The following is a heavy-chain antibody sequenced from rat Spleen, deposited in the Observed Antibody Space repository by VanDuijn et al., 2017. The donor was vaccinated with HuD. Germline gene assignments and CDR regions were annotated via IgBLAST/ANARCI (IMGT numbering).Heavy chain of an antibody. Sequence: EVQLVESGGGLVQPGRSMKLSCAASGFTFSNYYMAWVRQAPTKGLEWVESISTGGCNTYYRDSVKGRFTISRDNAKSTLYLQMNSLRSEDTATYYCKKTNYYSGDFDYWGQGVMVTVSS. J-gene: IGHJ2*01. V-gene: IGHV5-25*01. CDR3: KKTNYYSGDFDY. D-gene: IGHD1-1*01. CDR1: GFTFSNYY. CDR2: ISTGGCNT.